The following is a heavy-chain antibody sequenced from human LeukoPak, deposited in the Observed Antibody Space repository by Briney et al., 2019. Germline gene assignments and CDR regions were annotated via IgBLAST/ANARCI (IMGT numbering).Heavy chain of an antibody. Sequence: SQTLSLTCTVSGGSISSGDYYWSWIRQPPGKGLEWIGYIYYSGSTYYHPSLKSRVTISVDTSKHQFSLKLSSVTAADTAVYYCARDQDSSGYYFDYWGQGTLVTVSS. CDR1: GGSISSGDYY. CDR3: ARDQDSSGYYFDY. D-gene: IGHD3-22*01. J-gene: IGHJ4*02. CDR2: IYYSGST. V-gene: IGHV4-30-4*01.